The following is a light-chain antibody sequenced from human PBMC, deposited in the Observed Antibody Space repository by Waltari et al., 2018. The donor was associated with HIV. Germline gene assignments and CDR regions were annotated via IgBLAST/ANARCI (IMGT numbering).Light chain of an antibody. CDR3: QPYDKGPPYT. CDR1: QNVSTN. J-gene: IGKJ2*01. Sequence: EVVMTQSPATLSVSPGDAATLSCRASQNVSTNLAWYQQRPGQAPRLVVSAASIRAAYIPARFSGSGSATEFTLTISSVQSDDFAFYFCQPYDKGPPYTFGQGTKLEIK. V-gene: IGKV3-15*01. CDR2: AAS.